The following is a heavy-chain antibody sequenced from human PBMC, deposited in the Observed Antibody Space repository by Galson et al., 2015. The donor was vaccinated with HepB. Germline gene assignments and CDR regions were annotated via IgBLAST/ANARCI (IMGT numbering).Heavy chain of an antibody. CDR3: AKISAVGSGWSEGFDY. D-gene: IGHD6-13*01. J-gene: IGHJ4*02. CDR1: GFTFSSYA. Sequence: SLRLSCAASGFTFSSYAMHWVRQAPGKGLEWVSGITWNSGGIAYADSVKGRFTISRDNAKNSLYLQMNSLRAEDTALYFCAKISAVGSGWSEGFDYWGQGTRVTVSS. V-gene: IGHV3-9*01. CDR2: ITWNSGGI.